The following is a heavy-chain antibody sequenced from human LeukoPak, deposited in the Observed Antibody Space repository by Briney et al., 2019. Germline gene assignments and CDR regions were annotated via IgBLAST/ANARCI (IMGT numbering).Heavy chain of an antibody. CDR3: AKAIRTSCYGCNMDV. CDR1: GFTFSSYA. D-gene: IGHD2-2*01. CDR2: ISGSGGST. V-gene: IGHV3-23*01. J-gene: IGHJ6*03. Sequence: GGSLRLSCALSGFTFSSYAMSRVRQAPGKGLEWVSTISGSGGSTYYADSVKGRFTIYRDNSKNTLDQQMNSLGAEDTAVYHCAKAIRTSCYGCNMDVWGKGTTVTVSS.